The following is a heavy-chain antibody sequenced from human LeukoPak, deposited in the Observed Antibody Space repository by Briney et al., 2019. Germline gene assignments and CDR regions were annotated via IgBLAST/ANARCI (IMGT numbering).Heavy chain of an antibody. V-gene: IGHV3-15*01. CDR1: GFTFTNAW. D-gene: IGHD1-1*01. CDR3: TTDRFWNEGSIDY. J-gene: IGHJ4*02. CDR2: IKSKTDGGIT. Sequence: GGSLRLSCSASGFTFTNAWMSWVRQAPGKGLEWVGRIKSKTDGGITDYAAPVKGRFTISRDDSKNTLYLQMNSLKTEDTAVYYCTTDRFWNEGSIDYWGQGTLVTVSS.